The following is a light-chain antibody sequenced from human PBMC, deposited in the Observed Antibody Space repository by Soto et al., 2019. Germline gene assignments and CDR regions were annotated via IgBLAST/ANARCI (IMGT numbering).Light chain of an antibody. CDR3: QQYDNLPLT. CDR2: GAS. J-gene: IGKJ4*01. V-gene: IGKV1-12*01. CDR1: QDVGKW. Sequence: DIQMTQSPPSVSASVGDRVTITCRASQDVGKWLAWYQQKPGKAPTLLIHGASSLQSGVPPRYSGSGYGTDFTLTISSLQPEDFATYYCQQYDNLPLTFGGGTKVEIK.